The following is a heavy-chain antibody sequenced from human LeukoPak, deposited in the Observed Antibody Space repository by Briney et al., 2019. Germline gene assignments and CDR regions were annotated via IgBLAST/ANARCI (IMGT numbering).Heavy chain of an antibody. CDR3: ARGRTVYDSTGLGY. Sequence: PSETLSLTCTVSGGSISSSSYYWSWIRQPPGKGLECIGHICYSGSTNYNPSLKSRVTISIDTSRNQFSLRLNSVTAADTAVYFCARGRTVYDSTGLGYWGQGTLVTVSS. D-gene: IGHD3-22*01. CDR2: ICYSGST. CDR1: GGSISSSSYY. V-gene: IGHV4-61*01. J-gene: IGHJ4*02.